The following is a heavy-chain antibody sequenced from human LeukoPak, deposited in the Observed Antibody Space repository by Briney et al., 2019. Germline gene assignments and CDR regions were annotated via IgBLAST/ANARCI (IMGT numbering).Heavy chain of an antibody. CDR1: GGYISSYY. CDR2: VYYTGST. CDR3: ARDERYDSSGYPFDY. V-gene: IGHV4-59*01. D-gene: IGHD3-22*01. Sequence: SETLSLTCTVSGGYISSYYWSWIRQPPGEGLEWIGYVYYTGSTNYNPSLKSRVSISVDTSKNQFSLKLRSVSAADTAVYYCARDERYDSSGYPFDYWGQGTLVTVSS. J-gene: IGHJ4*02.